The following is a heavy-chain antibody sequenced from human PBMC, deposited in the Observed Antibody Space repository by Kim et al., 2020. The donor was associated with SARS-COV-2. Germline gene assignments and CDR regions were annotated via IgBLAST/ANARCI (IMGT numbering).Heavy chain of an antibody. V-gene: IGHV4-4*02. D-gene: IGHD6-19*01. J-gene: IGHJ4*02. CDR3: ARVQVGGWYVDY. Sequence: NYNPALKSRVTISVDKSKNQFSLKLSSVTAADTAVYYCARVQVGGWYVDYWGQGTLVTVSS.